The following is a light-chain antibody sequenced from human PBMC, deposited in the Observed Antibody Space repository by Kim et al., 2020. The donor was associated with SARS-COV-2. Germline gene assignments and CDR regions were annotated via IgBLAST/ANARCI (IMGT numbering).Light chain of an antibody. CDR2: GAS. Sequence: IVMTQSPATLSVSPGQRVTLSCRASQSVRNNLAWYQQRPGQAPRLLIYGASTRATDISARFSGSGSGTEFTLTIRSLQSEDLAVYYCQQYHDWPLFTFGGGTKVDIK. CDR1: QSVRNN. V-gene: IGKV3-15*01. J-gene: IGKJ4*01. CDR3: QQYHDWPLFT.